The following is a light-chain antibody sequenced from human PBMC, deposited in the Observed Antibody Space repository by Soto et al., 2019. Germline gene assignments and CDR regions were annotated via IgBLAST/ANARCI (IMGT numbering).Light chain of an antibody. CDR3: QQYGSSPRT. Sequence: EIVLTQSPGTLSLSPGERATLSCRASQRVSSSYLAWYQQKPGQAPRLLIYCASSRATGLPDRFSGSGSGTDFTHTISRLEPEDFAVYYCQQYGSSPRTFGQGTKVDIK. V-gene: IGKV3-20*01. J-gene: IGKJ1*01. CDR2: CAS. CDR1: QRVSSSY.